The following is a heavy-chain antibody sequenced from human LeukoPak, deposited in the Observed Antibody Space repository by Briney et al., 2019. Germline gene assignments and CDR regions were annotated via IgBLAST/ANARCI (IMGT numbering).Heavy chain of an antibody. CDR1: GGTFSSYA. J-gene: IGHJ4*02. CDR3: ARVPREVTGK. V-gene: IGHV1-8*02. CDR2: MNPNSGNT. D-gene: IGHD7-27*01. Sequence: GSSVKVSCKASGGTFSSYAINWVRQATGQGLEWMGWMNPNSGNTGYAQKFQGRVTMTRNTSISTAYMELSSLRSEDTAVYYCARVPREVTGKWGQGTLVTVSS.